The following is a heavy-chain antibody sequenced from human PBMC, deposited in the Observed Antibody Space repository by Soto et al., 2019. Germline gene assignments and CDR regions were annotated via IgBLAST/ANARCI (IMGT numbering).Heavy chain of an antibody. J-gene: IGHJ3*02. CDR3: ARASDTAMVYDAFDI. Sequence: GGSLRLSCAASGLTFSSYGMHWVRQAPGKGLEWVAVIWYDGSNKYYADSVKGRFTISRDNSKNTLYLQMNSLRAEDTAVYYCARASDTAMVYDAFDIWGQGTMVTVSS. CDR2: IWYDGSNK. D-gene: IGHD5-18*01. V-gene: IGHV3-33*08. CDR1: GLTFSSYG.